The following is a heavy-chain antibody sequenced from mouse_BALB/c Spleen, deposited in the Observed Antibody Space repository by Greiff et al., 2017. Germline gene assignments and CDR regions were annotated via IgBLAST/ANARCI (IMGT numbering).Heavy chain of an antibody. D-gene: IGHD1-2*01. J-gene: IGHJ4*01. CDR3: ARVGYGYVAYYAMDY. CDR1: GFNIKDTY. CDR2: IDPANGNT. Sequence: EVQLQQSGAELVKPGASVKLSCTASGFNIKDTYMHWVKQRPEQGLEWIGRIDPANGNTKYDPKFQGKATITADTSSNTAYLQLSSLTSEDTAGYYCARVGYGYVAYYAMDYWGQGTSVTVSS. V-gene: IGHV14-3*02.